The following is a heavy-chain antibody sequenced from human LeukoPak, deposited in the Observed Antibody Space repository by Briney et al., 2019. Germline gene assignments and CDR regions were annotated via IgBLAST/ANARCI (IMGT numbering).Heavy chain of an antibody. V-gene: IGHV3-53*01. CDR3: ARDLLGYYGSGSYSSA. J-gene: IGHJ4*02. CDR1: GFSVSSNY. CDR2: IYSGGNT. D-gene: IGHD3-10*01. Sequence: GGSLRLSCAASGFSVSSNYMSWVRQAPGKGLEWASVIYSGGNTYYADSVKGRFTISRDKSKNTLYLQMNSLTAEDTAVYYCARDLLGYYGSGSYSSAWGQGTLVTVSS.